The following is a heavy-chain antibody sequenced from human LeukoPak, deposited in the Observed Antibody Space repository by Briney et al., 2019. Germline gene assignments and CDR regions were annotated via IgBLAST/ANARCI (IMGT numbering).Heavy chain of an antibody. Sequence: KPGRSLRLSCAAFGFTFSDYNTSWIPQTPRKRLEWVSYISSSSSYTNYADSVKGRFTISRDNAKNSLYLQMNSLRAEDTAVYYCARGVAVAESWGQGTLVTVSS. CDR2: ISSSSSYT. D-gene: IGHD2-15*01. J-gene: IGHJ4*02. CDR1: GFTFSDYN. CDR3: ARGVAVAES. V-gene: IGHV3-11*06.